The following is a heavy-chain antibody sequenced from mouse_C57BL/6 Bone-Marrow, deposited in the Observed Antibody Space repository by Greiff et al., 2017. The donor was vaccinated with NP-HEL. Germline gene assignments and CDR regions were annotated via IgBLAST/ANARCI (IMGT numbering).Heavy chain of an antibody. D-gene: IGHD2-3*01. CDR3: ASIYDGYTFDY. CDR1: GYSITSGYY. V-gene: IGHV3-6*02. Sequence: EVQLVESGPGLVKPSQSLSLTCSVTGYSITSGYYWNWIRQFPGNKLEWMGYISYDGSNNYNPSLKNRISITRDTSKNQFFLKLNSVTTEDTATYYCASIYDGYTFDYWGQGTTLTVSS. CDR2: ISYDGSN. J-gene: IGHJ2*01.